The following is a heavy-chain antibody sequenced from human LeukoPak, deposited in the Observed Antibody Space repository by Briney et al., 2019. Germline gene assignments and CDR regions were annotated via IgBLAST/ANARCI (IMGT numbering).Heavy chain of an antibody. D-gene: IGHD3-16*01. Sequence: GGSLRLSCAASGFTFSSYGMSWVRQAPGKGLEWVANIKQDGSEKYYVDSVKGRFTISRDNSKNSLYLQMNSLKTEDTAFYYCAKDSRGAAYWGEFEYWGHGTLVTVSS. CDR2: IKQDGSEK. CDR1: GFTFSSYG. J-gene: IGHJ4*01. V-gene: IGHV3-7*03. CDR3: AKDSRGAAYWGEFEY.